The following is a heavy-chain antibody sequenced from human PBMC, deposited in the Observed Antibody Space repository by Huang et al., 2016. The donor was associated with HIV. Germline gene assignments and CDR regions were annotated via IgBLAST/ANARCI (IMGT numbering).Heavy chain of an antibody. CDR3: ARHAPGITIFGVDITKGWFDP. Sequence: QLQLQESGPGLVKPSETLSVTCSVSGGPITSSNYYWGWIRQPPGKGLELIVTFYYSGITDHNPALKGGVTISVETSKNHLSLKLSSVTAADTAVYYCARHAPGITIFGVDITKGWFDPWGRGTLVTVSS. CDR1: GGPITSSNYY. J-gene: IGHJ5*02. D-gene: IGHD3-3*01. CDR2: FYYSGIT. V-gene: IGHV4-39*01.